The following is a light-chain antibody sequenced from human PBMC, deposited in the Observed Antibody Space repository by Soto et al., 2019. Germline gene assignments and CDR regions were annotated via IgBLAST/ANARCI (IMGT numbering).Light chain of an antibody. Sequence: QSALTQPASVSGSPGQSITISCTGTSSDVGAHNYVSWYQQHPDKAPKLMIYEVSNRPSGVSNRFSGSKSGNAASLTISGLQAEDEADYYCSSRTGTDTQVFGGGTKVTVL. V-gene: IGLV2-14*01. CDR2: EVS. J-gene: IGLJ2*01. CDR1: SSDVGAHNY. CDR3: SSRTGTDTQV.